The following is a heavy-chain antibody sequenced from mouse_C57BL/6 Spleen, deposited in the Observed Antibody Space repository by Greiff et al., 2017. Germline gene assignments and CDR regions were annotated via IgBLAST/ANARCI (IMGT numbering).Heavy chain of an antibody. J-gene: IGHJ3*01. CDR3: ASSGSYYGSRGTWFAY. V-gene: IGHV5-17*01. Sequence: EVQGVESGGGLVKPGGSLKLSCAASGFTFSDYGMHWVRQAPEKGLEWVAYISSGSSTIYYADTVKGRFTISRDNAKNTLFLQRTSLRSEDTAMYYCASSGSYYGSRGTWFAYWGQGTLVTVSA. D-gene: IGHD1-1*01. CDR1: GFTFSDYG. CDR2: ISSGSSTI.